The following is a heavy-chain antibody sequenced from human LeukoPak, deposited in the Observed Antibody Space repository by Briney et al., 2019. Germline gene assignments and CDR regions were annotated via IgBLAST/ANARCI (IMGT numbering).Heavy chain of an antibody. V-gene: IGHV3-23*01. CDR1: GFTFSSYS. D-gene: IGHD3-22*01. Sequence: GGSLRLSCAASGFTFSSYSMNWVRQAPGKGLEWVSGIIPSGHTTYYADSVRGRFTISRDNSRNTLYLQMNSLRAEDTAVYYCAREVARKGFNMIVRGYWYFDLWGRGTLVTVSS. J-gene: IGHJ2*01. CDR3: AREVARKGFNMIVRGYWYFDL. CDR2: IIPSGHTT.